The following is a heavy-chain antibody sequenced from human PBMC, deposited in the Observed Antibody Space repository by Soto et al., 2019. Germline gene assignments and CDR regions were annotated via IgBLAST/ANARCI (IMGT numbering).Heavy chain of an antibody. CDR1: GFSFSSYA. D-gene: IGHD6-13*01. V-gene: IGHV3-23*05. CDR2: ISDSGSST. J-gene: IGHJ4*02. Sequence: GGSLRLSCAGSGFSFSSYAMSWVRQAPGKGLEWFSAISDSGSSTYHADSVKGRFTISRDNTENTLYLQMNSLRAEDTAVYYCAKGSAGSRPYYFDYWGQGTQVTVSA. CDR3: AKGSAGSRPYYFDY.